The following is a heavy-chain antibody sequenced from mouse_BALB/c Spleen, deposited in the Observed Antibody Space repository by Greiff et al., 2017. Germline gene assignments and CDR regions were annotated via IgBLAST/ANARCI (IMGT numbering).Heavy chain of an antibody. D-gene: IGHD2-1*01. CDR3: ARLGGNGACFAY. Sequence: EVQGVESGGGLVQPGGSLKLSCAASGFTFSSYTMSWVRQTPEKRLEWVAYISNGGGSTYYPDTVKGRFTISRDNAKNTLYLQMSSLRSEDTAMYYCARLGGNGACFAYWGQGTLVTVSA. CDR1: GFTFSSYT. CDR2: ISNGGGST. V-gene: IGHV5-12-2*01. J-gene: IGHJ3*01.